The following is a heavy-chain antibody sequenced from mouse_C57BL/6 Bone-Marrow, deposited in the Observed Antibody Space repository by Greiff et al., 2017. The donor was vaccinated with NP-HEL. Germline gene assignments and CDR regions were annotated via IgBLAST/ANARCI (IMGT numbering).Heavy chain of an antibody. V-gene: IGHV5-2*01. CDR1: EYEFPSHD. CDR3: ARQGLGRGNYYAMDY. CDR2: INSDGGST. D-gene: IGHD4-1*01. Sequence: EVQVVESGGGLVQPGESLKLSCESNEYEFPSHDMSWVRKTPEKRLELVAAINSDGGSTYYPDTMERRFIISRDNTKKTLYLQMSSLRSEDTALYYCARQGLGRGNYYAMDYWGQGTSVTVSS. J-gene: IGHJ4*01.